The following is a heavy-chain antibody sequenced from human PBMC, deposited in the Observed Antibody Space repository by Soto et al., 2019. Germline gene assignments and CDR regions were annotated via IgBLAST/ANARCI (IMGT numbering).Heavy chain of an antibody. J-gene: IGHJ5*02. V-gene: IGHV4-30-4*02. CDR1: GDSLRSGDYY. Sequence: SETLSLTCTVSGDSLRSGDYYWSWIRQPPGKGLEWIGYIYNSGSTYYEPSLRSRLTISEDLFKNQLSLRLTAVTAADTAVYYCARGVDTMAFDHWGQGNLVTVSS. D-gene: IGHD2-2*01. CDR3: ARGVDTMAFDH. CDR2: IYNSGST.